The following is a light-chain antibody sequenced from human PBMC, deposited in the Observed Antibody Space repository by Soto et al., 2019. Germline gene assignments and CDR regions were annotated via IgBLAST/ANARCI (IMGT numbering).Light chain of an antibody. CDR1: QSVSSN. Sequence: EITMTQSPAALSVSPGERTTLSCRASQSVSSNLAWYQHKPGQAPRLLIYGAATRATGVPARFSGSGSGTEFSLTISSLQSEDSAVDYCQQYNIWPGLTFGGGTKVEIK. V-gene: IGKV3-15*01. CDR2: GAA. J-gene: IGKJ4*01. CDR3: QQYNIWPGLT.